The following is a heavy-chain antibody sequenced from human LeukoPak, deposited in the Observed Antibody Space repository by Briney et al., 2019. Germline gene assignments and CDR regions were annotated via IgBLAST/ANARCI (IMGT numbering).Heavy chain of an antibody. V-gene: IGHV4-59*01. CDR2: IYYSGST. CDR1: GGSISSYY. CDR3: ARLDGSGRGYFDY. Sequence: SETLPLTCTVSGGSISSYYWSWIRQPPGKGLEWIGYIYYSGSTNYNPSLKSRVTISVDTSKNQFFLKLSSVTAADTAVYYCARLDGSGRGYFDYWGQGTLVTVSS. D-gene: IGHD3-10*01. J-gene: IGHJ4*02.